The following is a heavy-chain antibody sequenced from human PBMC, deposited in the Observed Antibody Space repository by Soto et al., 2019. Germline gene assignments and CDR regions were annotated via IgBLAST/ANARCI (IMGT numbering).Heavy chain of an antibody. CDR1: GGSISSGGYY. J-gene: IGHJ4*02. V-gene: IGHV4-31*03. D-gene: IGHD6-19*01. CDR3: AIIVSSGWLVYRRDY. Sequence: PSETLSLTCTVSGGSISSGGYYWSWIRQHPGKGLEWIGYIYYSGSTYYNPSLKSRVTISVDTSKNQFSLKLSSVTAADTAVYYCAIIVSSGWLVYRRDYWGQGTLVTV. CDR2: IYYSGST.